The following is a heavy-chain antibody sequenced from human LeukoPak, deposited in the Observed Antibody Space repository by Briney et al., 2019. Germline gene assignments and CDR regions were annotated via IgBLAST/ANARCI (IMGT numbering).Heavy chain of an antibody. CDR1: GFSFSNFG. CDR3: AKDLGFGELLS. D-gene: IGHD3-10*01. V-gene: IGHV3-30*02. CDR2: IRFDGYNK. Sequence: GGSLRLSCAASGFSFSNFGMHWVRRAPGKGLEWVAFIRFDGYNKYLTDSVKGRFTISRDNSKNTLFLQMHSLRAEDTAVYYCAKDLGFGELLSWGQGTLVTVSS. J-gene: IGHJ4*02.